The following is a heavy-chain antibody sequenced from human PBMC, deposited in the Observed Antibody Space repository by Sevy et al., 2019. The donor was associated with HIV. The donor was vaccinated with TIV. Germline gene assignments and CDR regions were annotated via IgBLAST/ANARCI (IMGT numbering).Heavy chain of an antibody. Sequence: GGSLRLSCAASGFTFSYYSMNWVRQAPGKGLEWVSSISTASSYIYYADSLKGRVTISSDNAKNSLYLQMNSLRAEDTAVYYCARGPYYDFWYFDLWGRGTLVTVSS. D-gene: IGHD3-3*01. V-gene: IGHV3-21*01. CDR2: ISTASSYI. CDR3: ARGPYYDFWYFDL. J-gene: IGHJ2*01. CDR1: GFTFSYYS.